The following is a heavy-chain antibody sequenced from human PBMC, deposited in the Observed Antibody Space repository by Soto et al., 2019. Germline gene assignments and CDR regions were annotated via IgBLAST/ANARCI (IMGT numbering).Heavy chain of an antibody. D-gene: IGHD6-13*01. CDR2: IIPVFGTP. CDR1: GYSFSSHA. CDR3: ARGGALSTSWYWGDGLDS. V-gene: IGHV1-69*06. Sequence: QVQLEQSGSEVQKSGSSVKVSCKASGYSFSSHAITWVRQAPGQGLEWMGGIIPVFGTPPYAQKFQGRLTISADKSTNTSSLELRSLRSEDTAVYYCARGGALSTSWYWGDGLDSWGQGTQVTVSS. J-gene: IGHJ4*02.